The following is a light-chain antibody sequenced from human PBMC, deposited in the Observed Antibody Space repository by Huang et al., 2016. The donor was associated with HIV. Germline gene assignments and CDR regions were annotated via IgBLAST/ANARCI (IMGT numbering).Light chain of an antibody. J-gene: IGKJ2*01. Sequence: DIQMTQSPSSVTASVGDRVTITCRASQGIDSWLAWYQQRPGKAPKVLIYAESSLQGGVPSRFSGSGSGTDFSLTINTLQPEDFATYYCLQTNSFPYTFGQGTNLEI. CDR1: QGIDSW. CDR2: AES. CDR3: LQTNSFPYT. V-gene: IGKV1D-12*01.